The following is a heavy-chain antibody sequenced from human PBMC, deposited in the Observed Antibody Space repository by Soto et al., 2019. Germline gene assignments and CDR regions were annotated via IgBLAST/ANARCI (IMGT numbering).Heavy chain of an antibody. CDR3: AREVNRDGYNFYYYSGMDV. Sequence: ASVKVSFKASGYTFTSYGISWVRQAPGQGLEWMGWISAYNGNTNYAQKLQGRVTMTTDTSTSTAYMELRSLRSDDTAVYYCAREVNRDGYNFYYYSGMDVWGQGTTVTVSS. CDR1: GYTFTSYG. CDR2: ISAYNGNT. D-gene: IGHD5-12*01. J-gene: IGHJ6*02. V-gene: IGHV1-18*01.